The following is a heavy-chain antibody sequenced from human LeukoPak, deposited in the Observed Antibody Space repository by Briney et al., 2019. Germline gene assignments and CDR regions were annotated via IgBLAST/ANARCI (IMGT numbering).Heavy chain of an antibody. Sequence: GGSLRLSCAASGFSFSNYAMSWVRQAPGKGLEWVANIKQDGSEKYYVDSVKGRFTISRDNAKNSLYLQMNSLRAEDTAVYYCARSSGSYSRASAFDIWGQGTMVTVSS. J-gene: IGHJ3*02. CDR1: GFSFSNYA. V-gene: IGHV3-7*01. CDR2: IKQDGSEK. D-gene: IGHD1-26*01. CDR3: ARSSGSYSRASAFDI.